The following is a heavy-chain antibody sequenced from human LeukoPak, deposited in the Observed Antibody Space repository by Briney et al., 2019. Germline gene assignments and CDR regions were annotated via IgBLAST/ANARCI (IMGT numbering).Heavy chain of an antibody. D-gene: IGHD4-17*01. CDR3: ARQDRTTVTTFDY. CDR2: IYTSGIT. CDR1: GDSIRGYY. V-gene: IGHV4-4*07. Sequence: SETLSLTCTVSGDSIRGYYWSWIRQPAGKGLEWIGRIYTSGITNYNPSLKSRVTMSVDTSKNQFSLKLSSVTAADTAIYSCARQDRTTVTTFDYWGQGTLVTVSS. J-gene: IGHJ4*02.